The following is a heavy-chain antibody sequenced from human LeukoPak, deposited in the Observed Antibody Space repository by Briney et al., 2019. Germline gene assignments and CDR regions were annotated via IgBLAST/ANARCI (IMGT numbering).Heavy chain of an antibody. CDR3: ARDRALRWYYYYGMDV. CDR1: GFTFSSYG. J-gene: IGHJ6*02. V-gene: IGHV3-30*03. Sequence: PGGSLRLSCAASGFTFSSYGMHWVRQAPGKGLEWVAVISYDGSNKYYADSVKGRFTISRDNSKNTLYLQMNSLRAEDTAVYYCARDRALRWYYYYGMDVWDQGTTVTVSS. D-gene: IGHD4-23*01. CDR2: ISYDGSNK.